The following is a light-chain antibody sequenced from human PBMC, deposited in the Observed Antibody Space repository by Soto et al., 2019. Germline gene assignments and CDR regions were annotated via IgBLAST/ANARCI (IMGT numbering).Light chain of an antibody. J-gene: IGKJ4*01. CDR1: QSISIN. CDR3: HQSYSIPLT. Sequence: DLQMTQSPSSLSASIGDSVTITCRASQSISINLNWYQQRPGKAPKLLIYTTSTLQSGVPSRFSGSGSGTDFTLTVSSLQPEDFATYYCHQSYSIPLTFGGGTKVEIK. CDR2: TTS. V-gene: IGKV1-39*01.